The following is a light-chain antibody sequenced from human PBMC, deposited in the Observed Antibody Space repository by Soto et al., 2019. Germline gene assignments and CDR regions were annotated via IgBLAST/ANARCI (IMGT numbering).Light chain of an antibody. Sequence: QSVLTQPPSVSAAPGQSVTVSCSGSTSNVENNFVSWYQQLPGTAPKLLMYDTDKRPSGIPDRFSGSKSGTSATLGITGLQTGDEADYYCGTWDSSLSAMVFGGGTKLTVL. J-gene: IGLJ2*01. V-gene: IGLV1-51*01. CDR2: DTD. CDR1: TSNVENNF. CDR3: GTWDSSLSAMV.